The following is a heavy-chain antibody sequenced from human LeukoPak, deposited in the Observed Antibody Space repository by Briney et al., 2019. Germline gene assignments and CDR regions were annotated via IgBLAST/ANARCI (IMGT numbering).Heavy chain of an antibody. CDR2: IGSSGSTI. D-gene: IGHD2-21*02. Sequence: PGGSLRLSCAASGFTFSSYEMNWVRQAPGKGLEWVSYIGSSGSTIYYADSVKGRFTISRDNAKNSLYLQMNSLRAEDTAVYYCARDARLAYCGGDCYHYYYYYYGMDVWGQGTTVTVSS. CDR3: ARDARLAYCGGDCYHYYYYYYGMDV. CDR1: GFTFSSYE. J-gene: IGHJ6*02. V-gene: IGHV3-48*03.